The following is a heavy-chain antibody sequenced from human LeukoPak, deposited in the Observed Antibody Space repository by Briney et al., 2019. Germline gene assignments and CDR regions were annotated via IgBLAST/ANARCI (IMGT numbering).Heavy chain of an antibody. CDR2: INHSGST. CDR3: ARHARLGYFDWLVFDY. J-gene: IGHJ4*02. D-gene: IGHD3-9*01. V-gene: IGHV4-34*01. CDR1: GGSFSGYY. Sequence: SETLSLTCAVYGGSFSGYYWSWIRQPPGKGLEWIGEINHSGSTNYNPSLKSRVTISVDTSKNQFSLKLSSVTAADTAVYYCARHARLGYFDWLVFDYWGRGTLVTVSS.